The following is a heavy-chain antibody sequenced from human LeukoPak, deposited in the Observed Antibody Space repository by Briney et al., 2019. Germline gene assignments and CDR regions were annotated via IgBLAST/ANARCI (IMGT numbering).Heavy chain of an antibody. CDR2: INSDGSTT. CDR3: ARGGDSGYYGSASDYENPLYYNYYMDV. V-gene: IGHV3-74*01. D-gene: IGHD3-10*01. J-gene: IGHJ6*03. CDR1: GFTFSSHW. Sequence: PGGSLRLSCAASGFTFSSHWMHWVRQAPGKGLVWVSRINSDGSTTSYADSVKGRFTISRDNAKNTLYLQMNSLRAEDTAVYYCARGGDSGYYGSASDYENPLYYNYYMDVWGKGTTVTVSS.